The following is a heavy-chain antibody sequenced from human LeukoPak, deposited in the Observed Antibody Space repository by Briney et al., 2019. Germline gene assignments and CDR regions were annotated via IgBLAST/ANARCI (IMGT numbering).Heavy chain of an antibody. CDR3: AKAAMVAAPFDY. V-gene: IGHV3-23*01. J-gene: IGHJ4*02. CDR2: ISGSGGST. Sequence: GGSLRLSCAASGFTFSSYAMNWVRQAPRKGLEWVSAISGSGGSTYYADSVKGRFTISRDKSKNTLYLQVNSLRAEDTATYYCAKAAMVAAPFDYWGQGTLVTVSS. D-gene: IGHD2-15*01. CDR1: GFTFSSYA.